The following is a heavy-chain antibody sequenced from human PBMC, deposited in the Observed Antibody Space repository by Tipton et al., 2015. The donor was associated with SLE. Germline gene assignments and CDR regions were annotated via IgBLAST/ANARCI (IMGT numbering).Heavy chain of an antibody. CDR1: GGSISGYY. CDR3: ARYQIGYPYPRNDY. D-gene: IGHD3-22*01. Sequence: TLSLTCAVSGGSISGYYWSWIRQPPGKGLEWIGEINHSGSTNYNPSLKSRVTISRDPSKNQFSLKLRSVTAADTAVYFCARYQIGYPYPRNDYWGQGTLVTVSS. J-gene: IGHJ4*02. CDR2: INHSGST. V-gene: IGHV4-34*01.